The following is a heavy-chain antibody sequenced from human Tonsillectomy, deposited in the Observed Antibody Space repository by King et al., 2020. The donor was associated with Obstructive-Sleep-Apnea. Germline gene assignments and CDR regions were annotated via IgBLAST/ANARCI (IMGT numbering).Heavy chain of an antibody. J-gene: IGHJ6*02. CDR3: ARDRSSGGYGMDV. CDR1: GFTFSSDS. Sequence: VQLVESGGGQVKPGGSLRLSCAASGFTFSSDSMNWVRQSLGKGLEWVSSISISSSYIYYAESVKGRFTISRDNAKNSLYLQMNSLRAEDTAVYYCARDRSSGGYGMDVWGQGTTVTVSS. V-gene: IGHV3-21*01. D-gene: IGHD6-19*01. CDR2: ISISSSYI.